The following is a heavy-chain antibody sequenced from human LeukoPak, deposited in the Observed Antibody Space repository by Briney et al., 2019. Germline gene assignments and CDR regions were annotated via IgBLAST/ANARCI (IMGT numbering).Heavy chain of an antibody. Sequence: ASVKVSCKASGYTFTGYYIHWVRQAPGQGLEWMGWIDPNSGGTNYAQKFQGRVTMTRDTPISTAYMELSRLRSDDTAVYYCARDLGYDSSGYWYWGQGTLVTVSS. CDR3: ARDLGYDSSGYWY. J-gene: IGHJ4*02. CDR2: IDPNSGGT. V-gene: IGHV1-2*02. CDR1: GYTFTGYY. D-gene: IGHD3-22*01.